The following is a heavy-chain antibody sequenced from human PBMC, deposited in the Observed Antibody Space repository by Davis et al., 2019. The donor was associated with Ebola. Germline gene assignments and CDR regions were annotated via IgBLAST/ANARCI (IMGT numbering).Heavy chain of an antibody. CDR2: INGGNGNT. CDR3: ARVKIAGEDYYYGMDV. V-gene: IGHV1-3*01. J-gene: IGHJ6*02. Sequence: ASVKVSCKASGYTFTSYAMHWVRQAPGQRLEWMGWINGGNGNTRYSQNFQGRVTITRDTSASTAYMELSSLRSEDTAVYYCARVKIAGEDYYYGMDVWGQGTTVTVSS. CDR1: GYTFTSYA.